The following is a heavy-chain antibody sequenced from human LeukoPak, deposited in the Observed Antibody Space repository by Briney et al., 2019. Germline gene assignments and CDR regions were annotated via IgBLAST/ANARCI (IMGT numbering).Heavy chain of an antibody. CDR2: ISAYNGNT. CDR1: GYTFTSYG. D-gene: IGHD3-3*01. CDR3: ARDLVQFLDWLWGSPAPFDP. V-gene: IGHV1-18*01. Sequence: ASVKVSCKASGYTFTSYGISWVRQAPGQGLEWMGWISAYNGNTNYAQKLQGRVTMTTDTSTSTAYMELRSLRSDDTAVYYCARDLVQFLDWLWGSPAPFDPWAREPWSPSPQ. J-gene: IGHJ5*02.